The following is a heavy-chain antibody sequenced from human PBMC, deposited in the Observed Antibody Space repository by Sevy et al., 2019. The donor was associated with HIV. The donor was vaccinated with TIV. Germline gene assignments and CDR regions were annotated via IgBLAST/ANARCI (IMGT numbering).Heavy chain of an antibody. CDR2: ISSSGSTI. CDR3: ARLEAAAIDAFDI. J-gene: IGHJ3*02. V-gene: IGHV3-11*04. D-gene: IGHD6-13*01. CDR1: GFTFSDYY. Sequence: GGSLRLSCAASGFTFSDYYMSWIRQAPGKGLEGVSYISSSGSTIYYADSVKGRFTISRDNAKNSLYLQMNSLRAEDTAVYYCARLEAAAIDAFDIWGQGTMVTVSS.